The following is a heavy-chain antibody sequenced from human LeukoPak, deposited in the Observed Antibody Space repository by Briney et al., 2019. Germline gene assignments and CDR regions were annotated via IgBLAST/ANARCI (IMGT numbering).Heavy chain of an antibody. D-gene: IGHD2-21*01. CDR1: GFSFSNYW. CDR2: IKEDGSYK. J-gene: IGHJ4*02. V-gene: IGHV3-7*01. Sequence: GGSLRLSCAVSGFSFSNYWRSWVRQAPGKGLEGVGNIKEDGSYKNYVGSVKGRFTISRDNAKNSLYLEMNSLRAEDTAVYYCVRDESVVPTFRFDYWGQGTLVTVSS. CDR3: VRDESVVPTFRFDY.